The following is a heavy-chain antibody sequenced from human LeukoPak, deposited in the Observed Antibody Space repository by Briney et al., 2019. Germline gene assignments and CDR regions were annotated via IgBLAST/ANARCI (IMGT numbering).Heavy chain of an antibody. CDR3: ARDLVTVTKGFDI. CDR1: GGSISSYY. V-gene: IGHV4-59*01. CDR2: IYYSGST. D-gene: IGHD4-17*01. J-gene: IGHJ3*02. Sequence: SETLSLTCTVSGGSISSYYWSWIRQPPGRGLEWIGYIYYSGSTNYNHSLKSRVTISVDTSKNQFSLRLTSVTAADTAVYYCARDLVTVTKGFDIWGQGTMVSVSS.